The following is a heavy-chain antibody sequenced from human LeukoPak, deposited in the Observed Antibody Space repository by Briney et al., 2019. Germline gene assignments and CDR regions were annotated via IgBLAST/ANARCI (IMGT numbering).Heavy chain of an antibody. V-gene: IGHV4-34*01. J-gene: IGHJ6*02. D-gene: IGHD3-10*01. CDR3: ARAERLLWFPVGMDV. CDR2: INHSGST. Sequence: KSSETLSLTCAVYGGSFSGYYWSWIRQPPGKGLEWIGEINHSGSTNYNPSLKSRVTLSVDTSKNQFSLKLSSVTAADTAVYYCARAERLLWFPVGMDVWGQGTTVTVSS. CDR1: GGSFSGYY.